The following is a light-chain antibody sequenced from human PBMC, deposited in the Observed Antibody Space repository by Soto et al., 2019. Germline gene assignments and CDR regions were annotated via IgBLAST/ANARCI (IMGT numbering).Light chain of an antibody. J-gene: IGKJ1*01. CDR2: GAS. V-gene: IGKV3-20*01. CDR3: QQYGSSPT. Sequence: EIVLTQSPGTLSFSPGERATLSCRASQSVSSSYLAWYQQKPGQAPRLLIYGASSRATGIPDRFSGRGSGTDFTLTVSRLEPEDFAVYYCQQYGSSPTFGQGTKVEIK. CDR1: QSVSSSY.